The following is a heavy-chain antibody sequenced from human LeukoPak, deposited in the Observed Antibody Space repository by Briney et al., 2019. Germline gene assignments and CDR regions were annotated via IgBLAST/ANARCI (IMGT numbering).Heavy chain of an antibody. CDR1: GFTFSNYA. CDR2: ISGSGDRT. Sequence: GSLRLSCAASGFTFSNYAMSWVRQAPGKGLDWVSAISGSGDRTYYADSVKGWFTISRDNSENTVYLQMNSLRADDTAVYYCAKTTAGYSSGRYPGWPVDYWGQGTLVTVSS. D-gene: IGHD6-19*01. J-gene: IGHJ4*02. CDR3: AKTTAGYSSGRYPGWPVDY. V-gene: IGHV3-23*01.